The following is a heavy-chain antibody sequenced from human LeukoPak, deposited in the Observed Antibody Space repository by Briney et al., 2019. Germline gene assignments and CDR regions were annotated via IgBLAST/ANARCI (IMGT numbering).Heavy chain of an antibody. CDR3: ARHEAEMATILGGY. J-gene: IGHJ4*02. CDR2: IYHSGST. Sequence: KPSETLSLTCAVSGYSISSGYYWGWIRQPPGKGLEWIGSIYHSGSTFYNPSLKSRVTISVDTSKNQFSLRLSSVTATDTAVYYCARHEAEMATILGGYWGQGTVVTVSS. D-gene: IGHD5-24*01. CDR1: GYSISSGYY. V-gene: IGHV4-38-2*01.